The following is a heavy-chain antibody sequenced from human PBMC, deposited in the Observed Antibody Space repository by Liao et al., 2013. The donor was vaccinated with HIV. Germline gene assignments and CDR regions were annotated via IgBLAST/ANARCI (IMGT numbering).Heavy chain of an antibody. V-gene: IGHV4-34*01. CDR2: IDHSGST. Sequence: QVQLQQWGAGLLKPSETLSLTCAVYHGLFNDYYWNWIRQSPGKGLEWIGEIDHSGSTNYRASLKSRVTLSLDPSKTQFYLKLNSVTAADTAVYYCAAVPYSSGWYINAFALWGQGTMVTVSS. D-gene: IGHD6-19*01. CDR1: HGLFNDYY. J-gene: IGHJ3*01. CDR3: AAVPYSSGWYINAFAL.